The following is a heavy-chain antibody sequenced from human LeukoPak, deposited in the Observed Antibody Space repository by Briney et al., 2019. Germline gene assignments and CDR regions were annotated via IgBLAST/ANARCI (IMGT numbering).Heavy chain of an antibody. J-gene: IGHJ4*02. V-gene: IGHV4-59*08. CDR2: IYDSGSS. CDR3: ARLESGVLGDPYYYDSTGYYYRGYFDS. D-gene: IGHD3-22*01. CDR1: GGSISSYY. Sequence: SETLSLTCTVSGGSISSYYWSWIRQSPGKGLEWIGYIYDSGSSKYNPSLTSRVTMSPDMSKNQFSLKLSSVTAADTAVYYCARLESGVLGDPYYYDSTGYYYRGYFDSWGQGTLVTVSS.